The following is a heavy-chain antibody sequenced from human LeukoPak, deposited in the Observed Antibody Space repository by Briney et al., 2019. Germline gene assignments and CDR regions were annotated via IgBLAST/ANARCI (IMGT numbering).Heavy chain of an antibody. CDR3: ARDHNYAFDN. J-gene: IGHJ4*02. Sequence: GGSLRLSCAASGFTFSSYSMNWVRQAPGKGLEWISYIGISSGNTKYADSVKGRFIISGDSAKNSLYLQMNSLRVEDTAVYYCARDHNYAFDNWGQGTLVTVSS. CDR1: GFTFSSYS. CDR2: IGISSGNT. V-gene: IGHV3-48*04. D-gene: IGHD1-1*01.